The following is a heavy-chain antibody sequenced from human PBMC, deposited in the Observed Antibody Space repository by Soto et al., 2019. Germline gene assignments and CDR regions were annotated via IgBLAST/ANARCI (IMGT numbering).Heavy chain of an antibody. J-gene: IGHJ3*02. Sequence: QVQLVQPGLEVGKPGGSVKVSCRASGYTFTNYGITWVRQAPGQGFEWMGWISALNGNTNYEQSFQDRVTLTTATSTSTAYMEGRSLRDDDTAGYYCAIDSTVGSDALDMWGQGTLVTVSS. CDR3: AIDSTVGSDALDM. CDR1: GYTFTNYG. V-gene: IGHV1-18*01. CDR2: ISALNGNT. D-gene: IGHD3-22*01.